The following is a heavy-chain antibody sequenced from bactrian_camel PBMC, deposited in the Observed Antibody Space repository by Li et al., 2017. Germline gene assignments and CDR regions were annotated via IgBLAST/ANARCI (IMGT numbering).Heavy chain of an antibody. Sequence: VQLVESGGGLVQPGGSLRLSCAASGFTFSSYDMSWVCQAPGKGLEWVSAINSGGGSTYYTDAVKGRFTISHDAAKNSVDLQMNSLKPDDTAVYYCAATGQMLSVAGCRTQGTQVTVS. V-gene: IGHV3S40*01. D-gene: IGHD3*01. CDR2: INSGGGST. CDR1: GFTFSSYD. J-gene: IGHJ4*01.